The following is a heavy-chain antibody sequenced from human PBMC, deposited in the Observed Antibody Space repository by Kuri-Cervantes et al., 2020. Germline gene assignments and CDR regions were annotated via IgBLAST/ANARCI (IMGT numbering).Heavy chain of an antibody. J-gene: IGHJ6*02. CDR2: ISSSSSTI. CDR1: GFTFSSYS. CDR3: ARAPLRYFDWSKPWEDYYYYGMDV. D-gene: IGHD3-9*01. V-gene: IGHV3-48*02. Sequence: GESLKISCAASGFTFSSYSMNWVRQAPGKGLEWVSYISSSSSTIYYADSVKGRFTISRDNAKNSLYLQMNSLRDEDTAVYYCARAPLRYFDWSKPWEDYYYYGMDVWGQGTTVTVSS.